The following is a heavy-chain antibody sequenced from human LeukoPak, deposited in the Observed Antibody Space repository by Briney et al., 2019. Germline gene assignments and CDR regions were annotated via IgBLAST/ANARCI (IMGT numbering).Heavy chain of an antibody. D-gene: IGHD4-17*01. CDR2: IYYSGRT. CDR1: GGSIISRSYY. CDR3: ARLLRKDYGVYLTLPRIDY. J-gene: IGHJ4*02. V-gene: IGHV4-39*01. Sequence: SETLSLTCIVSGGSIISRSYYWVWIRQPPGEGREWIGSIYYSGRTYYNPSLNSRVTISVDTSKIQCSLKLSSVTAADTAVYYCARLLRKDYGVYLTLPRIDYWGQGTLVTVSS.